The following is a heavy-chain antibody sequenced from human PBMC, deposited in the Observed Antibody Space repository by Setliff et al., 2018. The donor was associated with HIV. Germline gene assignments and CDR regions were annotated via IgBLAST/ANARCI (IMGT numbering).Heavy chain of an antibody. Sequence: SETLFLTCTASYATLSTADYYWTWIRQPPGKGLEWVGFVSYTGTTRYSPSLRSRISISIDASKNKFSLQLSSVTAADTAVYYCARQSTTSRDFDSWGQGTLVTVSS. CDR2: VSYTGTT. J-gene: IGHJ4*02. V-gene: IGHV4-30-4*01. CDR3: ARQSTTSRDFDS. D-gene: IGHD2-2*01. CDR1: YATLSTADYY.